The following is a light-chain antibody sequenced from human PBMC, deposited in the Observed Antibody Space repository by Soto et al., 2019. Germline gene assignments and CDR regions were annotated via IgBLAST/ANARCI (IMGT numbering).Light chain of an antibody. J-gene: IGKJ1*01. Sequence: EIVMTQSPVTLSVSPGERATLSCRASQSVSSNLAWYQQKPGQPPRLLIYGASTRATGIPVRFSGSGSGTELAFTISNLVSEDFAFYYYQQYNEWPPRWTFGQGTKVEVK. CDR2: GAS. CDR3: QQYNEWPPRWT. CDR1: QSVSSN. V-gene: IGKV3-15*01.